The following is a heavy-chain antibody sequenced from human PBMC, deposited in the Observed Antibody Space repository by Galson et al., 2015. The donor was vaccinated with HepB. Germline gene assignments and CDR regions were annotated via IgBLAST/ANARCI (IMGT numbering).Heavy chain of an antibody. V-gene: IGHV1-46*01. J-gene: IGHJ5*02. D-gene: IGHD3-22*01. Sequence: SVKVSCKASGYSFTSYYMHWVRQAPGQGLEWMGIINPSGGSTTYAQKFQGRVTMTRDTSTRTVYMELSSLRSEDTAVYYCAKETYSYDSSGFLNHWGQGTLVTVSS. CDR3: AKETYSYDSSGFLNH. CDR2: INPSGGST. CDR1: GYSFTSYY.